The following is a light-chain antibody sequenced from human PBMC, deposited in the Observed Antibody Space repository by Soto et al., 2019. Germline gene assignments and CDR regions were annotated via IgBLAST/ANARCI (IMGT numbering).Light chain of an antibody. CDR3: QQYNKWPPT. CDR1: QSVSSN. CDR2: AVS. J-gene: IGKJ1*01. Sequence: EIMMTQSPGTLSASPGERATLSCRASQSVSSNLAWYQQKPGQAPRLLIYAVSTRATGIPARFSGSGSGTEFTLTISSLQSEDFAGYYCQQYNKWPPTFGQGTKVEIK. V-gene: IGKV3-15*01.